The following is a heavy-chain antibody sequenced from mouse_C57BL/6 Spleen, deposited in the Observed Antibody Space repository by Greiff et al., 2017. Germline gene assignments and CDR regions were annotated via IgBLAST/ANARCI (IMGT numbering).Heavy chain of an antibody. CDR3: ARQRTDYGSPFDY. J-gene: IGHJ2*01. V-gene: IGHV5-6*01. D-gene: IGHD1-1*01. CDR2: ISSGGSYT. CDR1: GFTFSSYG. Sequence: EVKLVESGGDLVKPGGSLKLSCAASGFTFSSYGMSWVRQTPDKRLEWVATISSGGSYTYYPDSVKGRFTISRDNAKNTLYLQMSSLKSEDTAMYYCARQRTDYGSPFDYWGQGTTLTVSS.